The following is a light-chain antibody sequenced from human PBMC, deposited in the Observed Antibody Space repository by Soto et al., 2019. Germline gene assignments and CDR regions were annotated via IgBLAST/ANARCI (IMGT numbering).Light chain of an antibody. CDR2: DAS. Sequence: EIVLTQSPATLSLSPGERATLSCRASQSVGSYLIWYQQKPGQAPRLLIYDASIRATGIPARFTGSGSGTDFTLTISSLDPGDFAVYYCQQRHNWPPLTFGGGTKVEI. V-gene: IGKV3-11*01. CDR1: QSVGSY. J-gene: IGKJ4*01. CDR3: QQRHNWPPLT.